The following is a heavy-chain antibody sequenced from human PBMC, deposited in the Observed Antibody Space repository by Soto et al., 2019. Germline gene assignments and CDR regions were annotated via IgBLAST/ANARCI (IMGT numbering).Heavy chain of an antibody. Sequence: ASVKVSCKASGYTFTSYGISWVRQAPGQGLEWMGWISAYNGNTNYAQKLQGRVTMTTDTSTSTAYMELRSLRSDDTAVYYCARGLSGVYSYGALDYWGQGTLVTVSS. V-gene: IGHV1-18*01. D-gene: IGHD5-18*01. CDR1: GYTFTSYG. CDR2: ISAYNGNT. CDR3: ARGLSGVYSYGALDY. J-gene: IGHJ4*02.